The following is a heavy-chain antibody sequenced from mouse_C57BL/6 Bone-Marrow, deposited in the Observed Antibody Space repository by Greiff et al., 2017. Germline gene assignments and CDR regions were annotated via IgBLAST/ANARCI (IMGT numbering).Heavy chain of an antibody. CDR2: IRSKSNNYAT. CDR3: VRPIAGYFGFAY. V-gene: IGHV10-1*01. Sequence: EVQLQESGGGLVQPKGSLKLSCAASGFSFNTYAMNWVRQAPGKGLEWVARIRSKSNNYATYYADSVKDRFTISRDDSESMLYLQMNNLKTEDTAMYYCVRPIAGYFGFAYWGQGTLVTVSA. J-gene: IGHJ3*01. CDR1: GFSFNTYA. D-gene: IGHD2-3*01.